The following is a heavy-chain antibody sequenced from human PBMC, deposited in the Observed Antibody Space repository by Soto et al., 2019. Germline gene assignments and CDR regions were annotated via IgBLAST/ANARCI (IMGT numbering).Heavy chain of an antibody. CDR2: IKQDGSEK. V-gene: IGHV3-7*01. J-gene: IGHJ4*02. D-gene: IGHD2-2*01. CDR1: GFTFSSYW. Sequence: EVQLVESGGGLVQPGGSLRLSCAASGFTFSSYWMSWVRQAPGKGLEWVANIKQDGSEKYYVDSVKGRFTISRDNAKNSLYLQMNSLRAEDTAVYYCVRDCSSTSCQKNLDYWGQGTLVTVSS. CDR3: VRDCSSTSCQKNLDY.